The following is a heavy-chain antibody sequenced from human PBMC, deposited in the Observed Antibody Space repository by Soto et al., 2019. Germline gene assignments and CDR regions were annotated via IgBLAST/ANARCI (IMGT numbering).Heavy chain of an antibody. D-gene: IGHD6-13*01. CDR1: GFTFSSYS. CDR2: ISSSSSTI. Sequence: GGSLRLSCAASGFTFSSYSMNWVRQAPGKGLEWVSYISSSSSTIYYADSVKGRFTISRDNAKNSLYLQMNSLRAEDTAVYYCARDSLGKAWPHRRIAAAGTRSGLVDYWGQGTLVTVSS. CDR3: ARDSLGKAWPHRRIAAAGTRSGLVDY. V-gene: IGHV3-48*01. J-gene: IGHJ4*02.